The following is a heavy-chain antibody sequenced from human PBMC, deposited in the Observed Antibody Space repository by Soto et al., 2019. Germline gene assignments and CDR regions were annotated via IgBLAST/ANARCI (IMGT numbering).Heavy chain of an antibody. CDR1: GGSISSYY. J-gene: IGHJ4*02. Sequence: SETLSLTCTVSGGSISSYYWSWIRQPPGKGLEWIGYIYYSGSTNYNPSLKSRVTISVDTSKNQFSLKLSSVTAADTAVYYCAREAAAAGTTFDYWGQGTLATVSS. CDR2: IYYSGST. V-gene: IGHV4-59*01. D-gene: IGHD6-13*01. CDR3: AREAAAAGTTFDY.